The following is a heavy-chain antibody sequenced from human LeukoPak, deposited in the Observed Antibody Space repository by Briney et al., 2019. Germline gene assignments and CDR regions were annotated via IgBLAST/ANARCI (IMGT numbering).Heavy chain of an antibody. CDR1: GFTFSDYY. V-gene: IGHV3-11*04. CDR3: ARCTTGRTFGSLREIKRSREIDY. J-gene: IGHJ4*02. CDR2: ISSSGSTI. D-gene: IGHD1-1*01. Sequence: GGSLRLSCAAPGFTFSDYYMSWIRQAPGKGLEWVSYISSSGSTIYYADSVKGRFTISRDNAKDSLYLQMNSLRVEDTAVYYCARCTTGRTFGSLREIKRSREIDYWGQGTLVTVSS.